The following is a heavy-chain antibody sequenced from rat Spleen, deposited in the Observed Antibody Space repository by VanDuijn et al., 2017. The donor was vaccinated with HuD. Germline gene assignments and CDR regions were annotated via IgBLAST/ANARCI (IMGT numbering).Heavy chain of an antibody. CDR3: TRGLSMSSTNYYYALFAY. Sequence: EVQLQESGPGLVKPSQSLSLTCSVTGYSITSNYWGWIRKFPGNKMEWMGYIDYRGRTSYNPSLKSRISITRDTSKNQFFLQFNSVTTEDTATYYCTRGLSMSSTNYYYALFAYWGQGTLVTVSS. V-gene: IGHV3-1*01. J-gene: IGHJ3*01. CDR1: GYSITSNY. CDR2: IDYRGRT. D-gene: IGHD1-6*01.